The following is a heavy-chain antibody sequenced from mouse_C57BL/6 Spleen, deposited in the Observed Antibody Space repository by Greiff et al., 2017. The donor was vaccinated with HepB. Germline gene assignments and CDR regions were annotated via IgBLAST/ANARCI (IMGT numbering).Heavy chain of an antibody. D-gene: IGHD1-1*01. CDR2: ISGGGGNT. Sequence: EVKVVESGGGLVKPGGSLKLSCAASGFTFSSYTMSWVRQTPEKRLEWVATISGGGGNTYYPDSGKGRFTISRDNAKNTLYLQMSSLRSEDTALYYCAWGYYGSRGGYAMDYWGQGTSVTVSS. CDR1: GFTFSSYT. J-gene: IGHJ4*01. V-gene: IGHV5-9*01. CDR3: AWGYYGSRGGYAMDY.